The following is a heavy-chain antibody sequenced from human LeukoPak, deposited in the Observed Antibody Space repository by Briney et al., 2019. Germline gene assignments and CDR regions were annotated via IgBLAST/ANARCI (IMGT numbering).Heavy chain of an antibody. V-gene: IGHV5-51*01. J-gene: IGHJ5*02. CDR1: GYSFTSYW. CDR2: IYPGDSDT. CDR3: ARHRSPQYYDILTGYYPNWFDP. Sequence: GESLKISCKGSGYSFTSYWIGWVRQMPGKGLEWMGIIYPGDSDTRYSPSFQGQVTISADKSISTAYLQWSSLKASDTAMYYCARHRSPQYYDILTGYYPNWFDPWGQGTLVTVSS. D-gene: IGHD3-9*01.